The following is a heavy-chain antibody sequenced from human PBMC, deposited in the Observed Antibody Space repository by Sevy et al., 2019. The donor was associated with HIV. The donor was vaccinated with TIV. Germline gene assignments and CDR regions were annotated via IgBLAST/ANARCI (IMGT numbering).Heavy chain of an antibody. V-gene: IGHV3-7*01. D-gene: IGHD1-26*01. CDR1: GLTFSSYW. Sequence: GGSLRLSCAASGLTFSSYWMSWVRQAPGKGLEWVANIKQDGSEKYYVDSVKGRFTISRDNAKNSLYLQMNSLRAEDTAVYYCARVSGSYWRAFDYWGQGTLVTVSS. CDR3: ARVSGSYWRAFDY. J-gene: IGHJ4*02. CDR2: IKQDGSEK.